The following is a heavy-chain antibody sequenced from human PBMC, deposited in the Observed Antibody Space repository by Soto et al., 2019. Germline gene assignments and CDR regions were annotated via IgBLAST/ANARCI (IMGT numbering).Heavy chain of an antibody. J-gene: IGHJ4*02. CDR1: GFTFSSYA. V-gene: IGHV3-30-3*01. CDR2: ISYDGSNK. D-gene: IGHD2-15*01. CDR3: AREFQVVTHTKQDY. Sequence: GGALRLSCAASGFTFSSYAMHWVRQAPGKGLEWVAVISYDGSNKYYADSVKGRFTISRDNSKNTLYLQMNSLRAEDTAVYYCAREFQVVTHTKQDYWGQGTLVTVSS.